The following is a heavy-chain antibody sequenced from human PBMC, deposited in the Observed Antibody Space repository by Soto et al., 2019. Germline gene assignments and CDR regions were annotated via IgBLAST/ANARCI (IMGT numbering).Heavy chain of an antibody. V-gene: IGHV3-43*01. D-gene: IGHD6-6*01. Sequence: EVQLVESGGVVVQPGGSLRLSCAASGFTFDDYTMHWVRQAPGKGLEWVSLISWDGGSTYYADSVKGRFTISRDNSKNSLYLQMNSLRTEDTALYYCAKELQYSSYYYYYGMDVWGQGTTVTVSS. CDR3: AKELQYSSYYYYYGMDV. CDR1: GFTFDDYT. J-gene: IGHJ6*02. CDR2: ISWDGGST.